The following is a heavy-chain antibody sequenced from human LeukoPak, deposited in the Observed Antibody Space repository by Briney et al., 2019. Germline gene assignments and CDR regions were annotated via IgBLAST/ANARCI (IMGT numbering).Heavy chain of an antibody. J-gene: IGHJ4*02. CDR3: ARSAYCGGDCYDHFDY. CDR1: GGTFSSYA. Sequence: SVKVSCKASGGTFSSYAISWVRQAPGQGLEWMGGIIPIFGTANYAQKFQGRVTITADKSTSTAYMELSSLRSEDTAVYYCARSAYCGGDCYDHFDYWGQGTLVTVSS. CDR2: IIPIFGTA. D-gene: IGHD2-21*02. V-gene: IGHV1-69*06.